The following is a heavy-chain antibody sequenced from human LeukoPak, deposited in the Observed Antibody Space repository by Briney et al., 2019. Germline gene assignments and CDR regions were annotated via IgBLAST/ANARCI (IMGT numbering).Heavy chain of an antibody. CDR2: INPNSGGT. D-gene: IGHD2-21*01. CDR1: RGTFSSYA. J-gene: IGHJ3*02. V-gene: IGHV1-2*02. CDR3: ARVWPNDAFDI. Sequence: VASVKLSCKTSRGTFSSYAITWVRQAPGQGLEWMGWINPNSGGTNYAQKFQGRVTMTRDTSISTAYMELSRLRSDDTAVYYCARVWPNDAFDIWGQGTMVTVSS.